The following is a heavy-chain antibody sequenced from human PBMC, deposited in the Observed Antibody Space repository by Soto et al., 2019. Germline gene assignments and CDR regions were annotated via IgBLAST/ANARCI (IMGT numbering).Heavy chain of an antibody. CDR1: GYTFTSYG. CDR2: ISAYNGNT. V-gene: IGHV1-18*01. Sequence: QVQLVQSGAEVKKPGASVKVSCKASGYTFTSYGISWVRQAPGQGLEWMGWISAYNGNTNYAQKLQGRVTMTTDTSTSTAYRELRSLRSDDTAVYYCARDLGSGSYYVQNFDYWGQGTLVTVSS. CDR3: ARDLGSGSYYVQNFDY. J-gene: IGHJ4*02. D-gene: IGHD3-10*02.